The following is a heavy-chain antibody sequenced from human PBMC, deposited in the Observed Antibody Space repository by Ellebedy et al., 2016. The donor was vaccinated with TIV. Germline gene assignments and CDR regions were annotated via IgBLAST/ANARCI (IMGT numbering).Heavy chain of an antibody. Sequence: GESLKIYCSASGFTFNTYGMHWVRQAPGKGLEYVSAISSNGGSTYCADSVKGRFTISRANSKNTLYLQMNSLRAEDTAVYYCAKDPPLGEPAAIWGDLKTTWFDPWGQGTLVTVSS. CDR3: AKDPPLGEPAAIWGDLKTTWFDP. V-gene: IGHV3-64*04. CDR2: ISSNGGST. CDR1: GFTFNTYG. J-gene: IGHJ5*02. D-gene: IGHD2-2*02.